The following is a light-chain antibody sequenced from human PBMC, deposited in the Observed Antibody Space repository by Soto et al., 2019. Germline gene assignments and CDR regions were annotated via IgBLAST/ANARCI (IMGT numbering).Light chain of an antibody. V-gene: IGKV3-11*01. J-gene: IGKJ5*01. CDR2: DAS. Sequence: EIVLTQSPATLSLSPGERVTLSCRASQSVSIYLAWYQQKPGQAPRLLIHDASNRATGIPVRFSGSGSGTDFTLTISSLEPEDFAVYYCQQRTNWPPTVGQGTRLEIK. CDR3: QQRTNWPPT. CDR1: QSVSIY.